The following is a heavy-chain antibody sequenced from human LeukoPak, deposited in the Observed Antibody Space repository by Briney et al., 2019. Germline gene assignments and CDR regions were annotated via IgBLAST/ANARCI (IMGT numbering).Heavy chain of an antibody. Sequence: GGSLRLSCAASGFTFSSYGMHWVRQAPGKGLEWVAFIRYDGSDKYYADSVKGRFTISRDNSKNTLYLQMNSLRAEDTAVYYCAKAGIAARQGGFDYWGQGTLVTVSS. J-gene: IGHJ4*02. CDR2: IRYDGSDK. V-gene: IGHV3-30*02. D-gene: IGHD6-6*01. CDR3: AKAGIAARQGGFDY. CDR1: GFTFSSYG.